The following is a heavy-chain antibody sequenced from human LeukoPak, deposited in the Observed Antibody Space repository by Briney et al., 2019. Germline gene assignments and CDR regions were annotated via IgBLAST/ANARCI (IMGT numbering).Heavy chain of an antibody. V-gene: IGHV6-1*01. CDR2: TYYRSKWYN. D-gene: IGHD6-19*01. J-gene: IGHJ4*02. CDR1: GDSVSSNSAA. Sequence: SQTLSLTCAISGDSVSSNSAAWNWIRQSPSRGLEWLGRTYYRSKWYNDYAVSVKSRITINPDTSKNQFSLKLSSVTAADTAVYFCARYSIAVAGVPGFDYWGQGTLVTVSS. CDR3: ARYSIAVAGVPGFDY.